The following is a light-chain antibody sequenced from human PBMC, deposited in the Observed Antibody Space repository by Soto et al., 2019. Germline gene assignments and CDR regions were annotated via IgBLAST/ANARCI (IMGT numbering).Light chain of an antibody. CDR3: QQYYSYLLT. CDR1: QGISSY. V-gene: IGKV1-8*01. Sequence: AIRMTQSPSSLSASTGDRVTITCRASQGISSYLAWYQQKPGKAPKLLIYAASTLRSGVPSRFSGSGSGTDFTLTISCLQSEDFATYYWQQYYSYLLTFGGGTKVEIK. CDR2: AAS. J-gene: IGKJ4*01.